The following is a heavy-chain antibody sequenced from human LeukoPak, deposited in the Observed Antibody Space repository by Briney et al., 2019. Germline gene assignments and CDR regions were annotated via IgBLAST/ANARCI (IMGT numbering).Heavy chain of an antibody. V-gene: IGHV1-18*01. CDR1: GYTFTSYG. CDR2: ISAYNGNT. D-gene: IGHD3-9*01. CDR3: ARDLAMIRYFDWSQPGLLDY. Sequence: GASVKVSCKASGYTFTSYGISWVRQAPGQGLEWMGWISAYNGNTNYAQKLQGRVTMTTDTSTSTAYMELRSLRSDDTAVYYCARDLAMIRYFDWSQPGLLDYWGQGTLVTVSS. J-gene: IGHJ4*02.